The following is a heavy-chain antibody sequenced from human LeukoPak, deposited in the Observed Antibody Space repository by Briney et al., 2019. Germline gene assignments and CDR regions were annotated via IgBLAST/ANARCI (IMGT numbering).Heavy chain of an antibody. CDR3: ARGRVRGYGSGSYPALDY. V-gene: IGHV4-34*01. CDR1: GGSFSNYY. Sequence: SETLSLTCAVYGGSFSNYYWNWIRQPPGKGLEWIGEINHSGRTSYNPSLKSRVTISVVTSRNPFSLKLRSVTATDTAFYYCARGRVRGYGSGSYPALDYWGQGTLVTVSS. J-gene: IGHJ4*02. D-gene: IGHD3-10*01. CDR2: INHSGRT.